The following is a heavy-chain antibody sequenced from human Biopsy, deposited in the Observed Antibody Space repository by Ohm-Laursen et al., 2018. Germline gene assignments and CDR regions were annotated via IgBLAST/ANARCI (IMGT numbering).Heavy chain of an antibody. D-gene: IGHD1-7*01. Sequence: ATVKISCKASGYTFTSYDITWVRRASGQGPEWIGWLNPVSGNSNFGQKFRGRVTVTSDTSISTAYMELSGLTPDDTATYYCGRAVRNQLLTDPWGQGTLVTVTS. CDR3: GRAVRNQLLTDP. CDR2: LNPVSGNS. V-gene: IGHV1-8*01. CDR1: GYTFTSYD. J-gene: IGHJ5*02.